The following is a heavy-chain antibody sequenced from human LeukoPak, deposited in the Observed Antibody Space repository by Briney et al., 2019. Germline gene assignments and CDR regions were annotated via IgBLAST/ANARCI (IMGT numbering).Heavy chain of an antibody. CDR2: IWYDGSNK. CDR3: ARPHSSSWSPLHY. CDR1: GFTFSSYG. J-gene: IGHJ4*02. V-gene: IGHV3-33*01. Sequence: GRSLRLSCAASGFTFSSYGMHWVRQAPGKGLEWVALIWYDGSNKYYADSVKGRFTISRDNSKNTLYLQLDSLGAEDTAVYYCARPHSSSWSPLHYWGQGTLVTVSS. D-gene: IGHD6-13*01.